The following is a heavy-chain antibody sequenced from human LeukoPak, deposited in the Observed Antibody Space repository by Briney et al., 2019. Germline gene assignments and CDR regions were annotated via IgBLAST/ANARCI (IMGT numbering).Heavy chain of an antibody. CDR1: GFTFSSFA. D-gene: IGHD1-14*01. V-gene: IGHV3-23*01. CDR2: INGSGSAT. CDR3: AKMNRYMDV. J-gene: IGHJ6*03. Sequence: GESLRLSCTVSGFTFSSFAITWVRQPPGKGLEWVSDINGSGSATYYPDFVKGRFIISRDNYKKTTYLEMNSLRADATAEYYCAKMNRYMDVWGKGPRVTVSS.